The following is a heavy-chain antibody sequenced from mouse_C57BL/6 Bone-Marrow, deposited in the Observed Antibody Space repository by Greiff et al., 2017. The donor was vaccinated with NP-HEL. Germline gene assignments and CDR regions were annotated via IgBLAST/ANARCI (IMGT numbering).Heavy chain of an antibody. D-gene: IGHD2-4*01. V-gene: IGHV1-72*01. J-gene: IGHJ3*01. CDR3: ARGWGRLRRSFFAY. CDR2: IDPNSGGP. Sequence: QVQLKQPGAELVKPGASVKLSCKASGYTFTSYWMHWVKQRPGRGLEWIGRIDPNSGGPKYNEKFKSKATLTVDKPSSTAYMKLSSLTSEDSAVYYCARGWGRLRRSFFAYWGQGTLVTVSA. CDR1: GYTFTSYW.